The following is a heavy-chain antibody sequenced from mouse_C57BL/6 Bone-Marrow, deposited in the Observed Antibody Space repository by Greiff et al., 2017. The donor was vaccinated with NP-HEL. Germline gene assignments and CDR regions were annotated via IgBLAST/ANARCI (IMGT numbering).Heavy chain of an antibody. CDR1: GYTFTSYL. D-gene: IGHD1-1*01. J-gene: IGHJ2*01. Sequence: QVQLQQPGAELVKPGASVKLSCKASGYTFTSYLMPWVKQRPGRGLEWIGRIYPNSGGTKYNEKFKSKATLTVDKPSSTAYMQLNSLTSEDSAVYYCARYHYGSSSLDYWRQGTTLTVSS. CDR2: IYPNSGGT. CDR3: ARYHYGSSSLDY. V-gene: IGHV1-72*01.